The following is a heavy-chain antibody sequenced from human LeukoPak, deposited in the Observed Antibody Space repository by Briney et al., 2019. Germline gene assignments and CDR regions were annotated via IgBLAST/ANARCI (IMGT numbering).Heavy chain of an antibody. CDR2: TKPDGSAE. Sequence: PGGSLRLSCAASGFSFRIYWMGWVRQAPGKGLEWVANTKPDGSAEYYADSVRGRFSTSRDNANNLLYLQMNSLRAEDTAVYYCARDGGLHTNFDYWGQGTLVTVSS. J-gene: IGHJ4*02. D-gene: IGHD2-15*01. CDR3: ARDGGLHTNFDY. V-gene: IGHV3-7*01. CDR1: GFSFRIYW.